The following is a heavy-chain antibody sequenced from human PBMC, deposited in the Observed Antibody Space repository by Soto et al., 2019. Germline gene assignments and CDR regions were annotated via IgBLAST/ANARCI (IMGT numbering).Heavy chain of an antibody. CDR1: GGSISSSSYY. V-gene: IGHV4-39*01. CDR3: ARRLTYYYGSGSYSDV. CDR2: IYYSGST. J-gene: IGHJ6*02. D-gene: IGHD3-10*01. Sequence: SETLSLTCTVSGGSISSSSYYWGWIRQPPGKGLEWIGSIYYSGSTYYNPSLRSRVTISVDTSKNQFSLKLSSVTAADTAVYYCARRLTYYYGSGSYSDVWGQGTTVT.